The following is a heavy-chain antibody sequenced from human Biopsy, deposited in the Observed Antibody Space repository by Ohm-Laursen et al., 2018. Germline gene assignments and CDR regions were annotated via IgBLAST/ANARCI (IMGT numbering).Heavy chain of an antibody. Sequence: SQTLSLTCTVSGVSISVDGYYWAWIRQLPGKGLDWIGYIYHSGTTYYNPSLKSRLTMSVDTSKNEFSLRLRSVTAAGTAVYFCATFRASWDTTQGGDYWGQGTLVTVSP. CDR3: ATFRASWDTTQGGDY. CDR1: GVSISVDGYY. D-gene: IGHD1-26*01. V-gene: IGHV4-31*03. J-gene: IGHJ4*02. CDR2: IYHSGTT.